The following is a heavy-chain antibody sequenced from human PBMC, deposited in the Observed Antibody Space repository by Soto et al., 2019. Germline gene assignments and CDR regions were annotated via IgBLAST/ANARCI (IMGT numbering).Heavy chain of an antibody. J-gene: IGHJ2*01. V-gene: IGHV1-18*01. CDR3: GREAGDYECDFEP. Sequence: QVQLVQSGAEVKEPGASVKVSCKTSGYSFSSRGIYCVRQAPGQGLAWVGWISPDDGRTNIVQRLQGRATLTTDTSTSTAYLELRSRRSDDTAVYYGGREAGDYECDFEPLVRGSPVTVSS. CDR1: GYSFSSRG. D-gene: IGHD4-17*01. CDR2: ISPDDGRT.